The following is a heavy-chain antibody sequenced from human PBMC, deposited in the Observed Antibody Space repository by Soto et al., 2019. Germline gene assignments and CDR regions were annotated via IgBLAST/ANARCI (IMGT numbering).Heavy chain of an antibody. CDR3: ARDRVGGSSSWYWWFDP. D-gene: IGHD6-13*01. CDR1: GYTFTSYG. CDR2: ISAYNGNT. J-gene: IGHJ5*02. V-gene: IGHV1-18*04. Sequence: QVPLVQSGAEVKKPGASVKVSCKASGYTFTSYGISWVRQAPGQGLEWMGWISAYNGNTNYAQKLQGRVTMTTDTSTSTAYMELRSLRSDDTAVYYCARDRVGGSSSWYWWFDPWGQGTLVTVSS.